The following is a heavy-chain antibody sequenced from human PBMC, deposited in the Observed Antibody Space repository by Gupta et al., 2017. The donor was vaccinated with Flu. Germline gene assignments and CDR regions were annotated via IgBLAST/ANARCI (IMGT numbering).Heavy chain of an antibody. CDR3: ARDSGKGGSDDY. J-gene: IGHJ4*02. CDR1: GFTFGSYS. D-gene: IGHD1-26*01. CDR2: ISGRSDRI. Sequence: EVQLVESGGGLVQPGGSLRLSCAASGFTFGSYSMTWTRQAPGRGLEWLSYISGRSDRIYYSDSVKGRFTISRDNARATLYLQMDSLRDEDTAIYDCARDSGKGGSDDYWGQGTLVTVSS. V-gene: IGHV3-48*02.